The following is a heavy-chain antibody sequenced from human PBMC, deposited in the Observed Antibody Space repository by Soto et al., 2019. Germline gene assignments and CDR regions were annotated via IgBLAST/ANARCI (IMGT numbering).Heavy chain of an antibody. D-gene: IGHD4-4*01. CDR2: MSADNHKT. CDR1: GYTFTSYV. CDR3: ARESRNYAAVES. V-gene: IGHV1-18*01. Sequence: ASVKVSCKTSGYTFTSYVISWVRQAPGQGLEWMGWMSADNHKTNVAKSFQGRVTLTTDTSTTTVFMELRNLRSDDTDVYYCARESRNYAAVESGGQGTWLTISS. J-gene: IGHJ4*02.